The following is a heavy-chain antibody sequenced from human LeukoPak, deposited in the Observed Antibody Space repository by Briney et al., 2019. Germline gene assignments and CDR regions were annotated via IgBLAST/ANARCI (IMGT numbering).Heavy chain of an antibody. CDR3: ARGSGEGRISMVRGVDY. V-gene: IGHV3-7*04. CDR1: GFTLSSYW. CDR2: MNQDGSDK. Sequence: GGSLRLSCAGSGFTLSSYWMGWVRQAPGKGLEWVANMNQDGSDKNYVDSVKGRFTISRDNAKNSLYLQMNSLRAEDTAVYYCARGSGEGRISMVRGVDYWGQGTLVTVSS. D-gene: IGHD3-10*01. J-gene: IGHJ4*02.